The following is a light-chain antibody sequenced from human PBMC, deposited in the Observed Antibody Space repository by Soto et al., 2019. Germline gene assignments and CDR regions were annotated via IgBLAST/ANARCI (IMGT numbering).Light chain of an antibody. CDR2: TAS. Sequence: DIQMTQSPPSLSASVGDKVTITCRPSQSISHFLNWYQQKPGKAPKLLIYTASSLQSGVPSRFSGSGSGKHFTLTVSSLQPEDSATYFCQHSYTPPHTFGQGTKLEIK. CDR3: QHSYTPPHT. CDR1: QSISHF. V-gene: IGKV1-39*01. J-gene: IGKJ2*01.